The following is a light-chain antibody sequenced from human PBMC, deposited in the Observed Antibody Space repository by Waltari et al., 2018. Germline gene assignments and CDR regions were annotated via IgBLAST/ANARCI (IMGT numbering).Light chain of an antibody. CDR3: QHYDGVPPWT. V-gene: IGKV1-33*01. Sequence: DIQMTQSPSSLSASVGDRVTITCQASRDINNFLNWYQQKQGKAPKLLIYDAPPLETGVPARFSGSGSGTDFVFTISRLQSEDIATYYCQHYDGVPPWTFGQGTRVDFK. CDR2: DAP. CDR1: RDINNF. J-gene: IGKJ1*01.